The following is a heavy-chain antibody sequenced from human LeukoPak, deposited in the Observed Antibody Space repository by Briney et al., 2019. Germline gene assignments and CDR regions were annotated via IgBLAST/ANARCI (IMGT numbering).Heavy chain of an antibody. CDR3: ANSGLNRFEY. V-gene: IGHV3-21*04. Sequence: WGSLRLSCAASGFTFSSYNMNWVRQAPGKGLEWVSSISSGSSYIYYADSVKGRFTISRDNAKNSLYLQMNSLRAEDTAVYYCANSGLNRFEYWGQGALVTVSS. CDR2: ISSGSSYI. D-gene: IGHD2-15*01. CDR1: GFTFSSYN. J-gene: IGHJ4*02.